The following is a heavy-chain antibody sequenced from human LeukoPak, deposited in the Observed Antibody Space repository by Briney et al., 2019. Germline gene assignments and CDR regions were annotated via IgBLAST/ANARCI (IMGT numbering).Heavy chain of an antibody. CDR1: GFTVSSNY. J-gene: IGHJ4*02. CDR3: AKAPGGYSGSYYGPYYFDY. CDR2: IYSGGST. Sequence: PGGSLRLSCAASGFTVSSNYMGWVRQAPGKGLEWVSVIYSGGSTYYADSVKGRFTISRDNSKNTLYLQMNSLRAEDTAVYYCAKAPGGYSGSYYGPYYFDYWGQGTLVTVSS. D-gene: IGHD1-26*01. V-gene: IGHV3-66*01.